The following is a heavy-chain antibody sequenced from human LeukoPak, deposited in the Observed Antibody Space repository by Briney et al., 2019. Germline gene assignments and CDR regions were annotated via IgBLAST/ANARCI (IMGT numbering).Heavy chain of an antibody. D-gene: IGHD3-10*01. V-gene: IGHV3-23*01. J-gene: IGHJ4*02. Sequence: GGTLRLSCVASGFTFSSYGLSWVRQAPGKGLEWVSAISGSGGSTYYADSVKGRFTISRNNSKNTLYLQMNSLRAEDTAVYYCDVITMVRGVAPDYWGQGTLVTVSS. CDR1: GFTFSSYG. CDR2: ISGSGGST. CDR3: DVITMVRGVAPDY.